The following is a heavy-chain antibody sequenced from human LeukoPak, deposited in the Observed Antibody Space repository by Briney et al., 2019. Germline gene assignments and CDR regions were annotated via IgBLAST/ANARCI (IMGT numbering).Heavy chain of an antibody. CDR2: ISYDGSKK. V-gene: IGHV3-30*04. Sequence: PGRSLRLSCAASGFTFSSSAMQWVRQAPGKGLEWVAVISYDGSKKYYADSVKGRFTISRDDSKNTLYLQMNSLRGEDTAVYYCARSRSASTSGWYDYFDYWGQGTLVTVSS. J-gene: IGHJ4*02. CDR1: GFTFSSSA. CDR3: ARSRSASTSGWYDYFDY. D-gene: IGHD6-19*01.